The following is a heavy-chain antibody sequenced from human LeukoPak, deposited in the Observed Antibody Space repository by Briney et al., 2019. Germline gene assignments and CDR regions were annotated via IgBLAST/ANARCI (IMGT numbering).Heavy chain of an antibody. Sequence: RPGRSLRLSCAASGFSFSGYGMHWVRQAPGKGLEWVAVIWYNGNDKDYADSVKGRFTISRDNSKNTLYLQMNSLRVEDTAVYYCAKGPSGSYHPGYFDLWGRGTLVTVSS. CDR2: IWYNGNDK. CDR1: GFSFSGYG. D-gene: IGHD1-26*01. J-gene: IGHJ2*01. CDR3: AKGPSGSYHPGYFDL. V-gene: IGHV3-33*06.